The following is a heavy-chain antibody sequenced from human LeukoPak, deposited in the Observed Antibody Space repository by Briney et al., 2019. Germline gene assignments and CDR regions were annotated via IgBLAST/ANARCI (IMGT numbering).Heavy chain of an antibody. V-gene: IGHV1-46*01. J-gene: IGHJ4*02. D-gene: IGHD4-17*01. CDR3: ARGLYMTAVTTGYFDY. CDR2: INPSGGST. CDR1: GYTFTGYY. Sequence: GASVKVSCKASGYTFTGYYMHWVRQAPGQGLEWMGIINPSGGSTSYAQKFQGRLTMTRDTSTSTVYVELSSLRSEDTAVYYCARGLYMTAVTTGYFDYWGQGTLVTVSS.